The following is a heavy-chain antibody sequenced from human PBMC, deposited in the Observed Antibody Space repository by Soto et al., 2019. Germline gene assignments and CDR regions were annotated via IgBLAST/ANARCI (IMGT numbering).Heavy chain of an antibody. CDR1: GGSFSGYY. CDR3: ARLSSWYAHTVTTLKYRRAFDY. J-gene: IGHJ4*02. Sequence: TSETLSLTCAVYGGSFSGYYWSWIRQPPGKGLEWIGEINHSGSTNYNPSLKSRVTISVDTSKNQFSLKLSSVTAADTAVYYCARLSSWYAHTVTTLKYRRAFDYWGQGTLVTVSS. D-gene: IGHD4-4*01. CDR2: INHSGST. V-gene: IGHV4-34*01.